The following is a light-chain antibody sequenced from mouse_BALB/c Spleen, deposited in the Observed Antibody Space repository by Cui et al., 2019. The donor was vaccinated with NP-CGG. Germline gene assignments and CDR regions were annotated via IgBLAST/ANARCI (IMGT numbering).Light chain of an antibody. CDR1: TGAVTTSNY. CDR2: GTN. CDR3: ALWYSNHWV. V-gene: IGLV1*01. J-gene: IGLJ1*01. Sequence: QAVLTQEPAFTTSPGETATLTCRSSTGAVTTSNYANWVQEKPDHLFTGLIGGTNNRAPGVPARFSGSLIGDKAALTITGAQTEDEAIYFCALWYSNHWVFGGGTKLTVL.